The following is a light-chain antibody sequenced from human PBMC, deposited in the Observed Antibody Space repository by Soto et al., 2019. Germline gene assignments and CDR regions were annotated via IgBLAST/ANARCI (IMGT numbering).Light chain of an antibody. Sequence: DIQMTQSPSSLSASVGDRVTITCRASQTISTYLSWFQQKPGKAPKVLIYAASTLQSGVPSRFSGSASGAEFTLTISNLQSEDCATYYCQQSFSPLLTFGGGTKVEIK. V-gene: IGKV1-39*01. J-gene: IGKJ4*01. CDR2: AAS. CDR3: QQSFSPLLT. CDR1: QTISTY.